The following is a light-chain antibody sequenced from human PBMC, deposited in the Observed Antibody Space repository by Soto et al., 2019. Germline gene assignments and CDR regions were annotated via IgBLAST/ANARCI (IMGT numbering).Light chain of an antibody. CDR3: QQYSTSPRT. CDR2: GAS. CDR1: QSVSSSY. Sequence: EIVLTQSPDTLSLSPGERATLSCRASQSVSSSYLAWYQQKPGQAPRLIIFGASNRATGIPDRFSGSGSGTDFTLTITGLEPEDFAVYYCQQYSTSPRTFGQGTKVEIK. J-gene: IGKJ1*01. V-gene: IGKV3-20*01.